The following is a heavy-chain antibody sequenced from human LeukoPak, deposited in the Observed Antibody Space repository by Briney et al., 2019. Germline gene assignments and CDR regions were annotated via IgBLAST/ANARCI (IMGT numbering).Heavy chain of an antibody. J-gene: IGHJ4*02. V-gene: IGHV3-53*04. Sequence: GGSLRLSCAASGFTVSSSYMSWVRQAPGKGLEWVSVIYSGGSTYYADSVKGRFTISRHNYKNTLYLQMNSLRAEDTAVYYCARVKTGFDYWGQGTLVTVSS. CDR2: IYSGGST. CDR3: ARVKTGFDY. CDR1: GFTVSSSY. D-gene: IGHD3-9*01.